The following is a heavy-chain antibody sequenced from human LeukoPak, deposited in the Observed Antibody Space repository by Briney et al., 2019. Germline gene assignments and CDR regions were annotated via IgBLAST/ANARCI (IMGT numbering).Heavy chain of an antibody. V-gene: IGHV4-4*08. Sequence: SDTLSLTCAVSGGSMCNSYCSWAQQPPGKEPEFIGYISTGGDINYNPSLRSRATMSINPSNNQLSLTLTSVTTADTAVYFCVRVPGRGYDNEPWGQGSLVTVSS. CDR3: VRVPGRGYDNEP. CDR2: ISTGGDI. D-gene: IGHD3-9*01. CDR1: GGSMCNSY. J-gene: IGHJ5*02.